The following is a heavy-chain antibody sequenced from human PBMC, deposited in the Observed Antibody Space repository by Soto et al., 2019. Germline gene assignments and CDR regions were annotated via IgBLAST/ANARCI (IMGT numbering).Heavy chain of an antibody. J-gene: IGHJ4*02. CDR2: IYRTGST. V-gene: IGHV4-4*02. CDR3: ASRDPGTSVDY. CDR1: GGSFTSNNW. D-gene: IGHD1-7*01. Sequence: SETLSFTCAVSGGSFTSNNWWTWVRQPPGQGLEWIGEIYRTGSTNYNPSLKSRVTISLDKSENQFSLKVTSLTAADTAVYYCASRDPGTSVDYWGQGTLVTVSS.